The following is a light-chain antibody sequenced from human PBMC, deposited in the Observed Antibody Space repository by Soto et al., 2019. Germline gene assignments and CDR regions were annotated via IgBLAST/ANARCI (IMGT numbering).Light chain of an antibody. J-gene: IGKJ1*01. CDR2: DVS. CDR1: HSVSSNY. V-gene: IGKV3-20*01. CDR3: RQYGISPT. Sequence: EIVLTQSPGTLSLSPRERATLYCRSSHSVSSNYLAGYQQKPGQAPRLLIYDVSSRATGIPDRFSASWSRKDFTLTIRSQAAVDFAVYNWRQYGISPTFGQGTKGENK.